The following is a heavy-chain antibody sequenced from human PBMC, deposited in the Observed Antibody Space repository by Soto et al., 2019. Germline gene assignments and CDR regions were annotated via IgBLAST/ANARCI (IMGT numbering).Heavy chain of an antibody. J-gene: IGHJ6*02. D-gene: IGHD3-16*01. CDR3: ARHEGDYLSYGMDV. Sequence: ASETLSLTCTVSGGFISSSSYYWGWIRQPPGKGLEWIGSIYYSGSTYYNPSLKSRVTISVDTSKNQFSLKLSSVTAADTAVYYCARHEGDYLSYGMDVWGQGTTVTVSS. V-gene: IGHV4-39*01. CDR1: GGFISSSSYY. CDR2: IYYSGST.